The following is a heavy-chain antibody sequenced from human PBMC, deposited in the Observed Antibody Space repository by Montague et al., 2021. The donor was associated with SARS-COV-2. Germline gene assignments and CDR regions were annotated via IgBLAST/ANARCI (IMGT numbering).Heavy chain of an antibody. D-gene: IGHD3-3*01. J-gene: IGHJ3*02. CDR1: GGSISSYY. Sequence: SETRSLTYTVSGGSISSYYWSWIRQPPGKGLEWIGYIYYSGSTNYNPSLKSRVTISVDTSKNQFSLKLSSVTAADTAVYYCARQRRYQLPITIFGVVMADAFDIWGQGTMVTVSS. CDR2: IYYSGST. V-gene: IGHV4-59*08. CDR3: ARQRRYQLPITIFGVVMADAFDI.